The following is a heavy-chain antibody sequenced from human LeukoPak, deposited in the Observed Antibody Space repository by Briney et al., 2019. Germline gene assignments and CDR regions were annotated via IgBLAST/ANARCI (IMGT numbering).Heavy chain of an antibody. D-gene: IGHD2-15*01. V-gene: IGHV3-48*03. Sequence: GGSLRLSCVASGFIFSSYEINWVRQTPGKGLEWLSSISGSGGIVYYADSVKGRITISRDNAKNSLYLQMNSLRAEDTAVYYCARPEVVGGTYYYYYYMDVWGKGTTVTVSS. J-gene: IGHJ6*03. CDR2: ISGSGGIV. CDR1: GFIFSSYE. CDR3: ARPEVVGGTYYYYYYMDV.